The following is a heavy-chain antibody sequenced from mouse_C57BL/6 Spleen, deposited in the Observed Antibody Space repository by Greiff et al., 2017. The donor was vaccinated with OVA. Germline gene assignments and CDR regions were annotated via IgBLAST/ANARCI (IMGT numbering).Heavy chain of an antibody. CDR2: IYPRDGST. CDR1: GYTFTSYD. Sequence: QVQLQQPGPELVKPGASVKLSCKASGYTFTSYDINWVKQRPGQGLEWIGWIYPRDGSTKYNEKFKGKATLTVDTSSSTAYMELLSLTSENSAVYFCAGSYSSGYGAMDYWGKGTSVTVSS. V-gene: IGHV1-85*01. J-gene: IGHJ4*01. D-gene: IGHD1-1*01. CDR3: AGSYSSGYGAMDY.